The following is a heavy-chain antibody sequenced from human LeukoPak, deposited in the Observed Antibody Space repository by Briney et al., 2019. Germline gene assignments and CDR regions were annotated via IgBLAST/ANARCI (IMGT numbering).Heavy chain of an antibody. D-gene: IGHD6-6*01. CDR1: GGSFSGYY. Sequence: KPSETLSLTCAVYGGSFSGYYWSWIRQPPGKGLEWIGEINHSGSTNYNPSLKSRVTISVDTSKNQFSLKLSSVTAADTAVYYCATGGNSSSEVKGGWFDPWGQGTLVTVYS. CDR2: INHSGST. V-gene: IGHV4-34*01. CDR3: ATGGNSSSEVKGGWFDP. J-gene: IGHJ5*02.